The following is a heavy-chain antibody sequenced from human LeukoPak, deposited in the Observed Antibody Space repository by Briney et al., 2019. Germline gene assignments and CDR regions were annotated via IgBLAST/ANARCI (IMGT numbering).Heavy chain of an antibody. Sequence: PSEALSLTCTVSGGSISSSSSYWGWIRQPSGKGLEWIGSIYYSGSTYYNPSLKSRVTISVDTSKNQFSLKLSSVTAADTAVYYCARASSSSWYEGSAFDIWGQGTMVTVSS. CDR2: IYYSGST. V-gene: IGHV4-39*07. CDR1: GGSISSSSSY. J-gene: IGHJ3*02. CDR3: ARASSSSWYEGSAFDI. D-gene: IGHD6-13*01.